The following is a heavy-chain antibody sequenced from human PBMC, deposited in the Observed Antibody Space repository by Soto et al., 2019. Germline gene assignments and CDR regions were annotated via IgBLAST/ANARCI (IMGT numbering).Heavy chain of an antibody. CDR3: ARGAYYCDSSGLSY. Sequence: GGSLRLSCAASGFTFSSYSMNWVRQAPGKGLEWVSYISSSSSTIYYADSVKGRFTISRDNAKNSLYLQMNSLRAEDTAVYYCARGAYYCDSSGLSYWGQGTLVTVSS. D-gene: IGHD3-22*01. V-gene: IGHV3-48*01. J-gene: IGHJ4*02. CDR1: GFTFSSYS. CDR2: ISSSSSTI.